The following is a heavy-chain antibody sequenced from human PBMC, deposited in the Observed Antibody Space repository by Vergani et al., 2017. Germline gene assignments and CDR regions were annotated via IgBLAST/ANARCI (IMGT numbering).Heavy chain of an antibody. CDR2: ISYDGSNK. CDR1: GFTLSSYA. J-gene: IGHJ6*03. D-gene: IGHD6-6*01. CDR3: ARGGGIAARPAYRVYQYYIDV. Sequence: QVQLVESGGGVVQPGRSLRLSCAASGFTLSSYAMHWVRQAPGKGLEWVAGISYDGSNKYYADSVKGRFTISRDNSKNTLYLQMNSLRVKDTAVYYCARGGGIAARPAYRVYQYYIDVWGKGTTVTVSS. V-gene: IGHV3-30-3*01.